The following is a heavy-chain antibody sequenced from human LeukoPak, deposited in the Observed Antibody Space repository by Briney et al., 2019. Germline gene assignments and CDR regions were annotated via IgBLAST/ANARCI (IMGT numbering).Heavy chain of an antibody. Sequence: PGGSLRLSCAASGFTVSSNYMSWVRQAPGKGLEWVSVIYSGGSTYYADSVKGRFTISRDNSKNTLYLQMNSLRAEDTAVYYCARVQTYYDILTGYSHPTQLDYWGQGTLVTVSS. J-gene: IGHJ4*02. D-gene: IGHD3-9*01. CDR3: ARVQTYYDILTGYSHPTQLDY. CDR1: GFTVSSNY. V-gene: IGHV3-66*01. CDR2: IYSGGST.